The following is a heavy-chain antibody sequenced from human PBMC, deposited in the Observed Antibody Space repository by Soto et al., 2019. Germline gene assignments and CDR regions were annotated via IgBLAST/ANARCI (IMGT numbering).Heavy chain of an antibody. D-gene: IGHD3-22*01. J-gene: IGHJ4*02. CDR1: GGSISSGGYS. Sequence: SETLSLTCAVSGGSISSGGYSWSWIRQPPGKGLEWIGYIYHSGSTYYNPSLKSRVTISVDRSKNTLYLQMNSLRAEDTAVYYCAIRASYYDSSGYFDYWGQGTLVTVSS. CDR3: AIRASYYDSSGYFDY. CDR2: IYHSGST. V-gene: IGHV4-30-2*01.